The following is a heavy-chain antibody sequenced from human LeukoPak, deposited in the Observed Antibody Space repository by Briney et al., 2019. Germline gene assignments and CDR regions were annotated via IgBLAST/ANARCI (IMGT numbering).Heavy chain of an antibody. J-gene: IGHJ4*02. CDR2: IYYSGST. Sequence: SETLSLTCTVSGGSISNSGYYWGWIRQPPGKGLEWIGNIYYSGSTYYNPSLKSRVTISLDRSRNQFSLRLNSVTAADTAVYYCARGGNSAWYFDYWGQGTLVTVSS. V-gene: IGHV4-39*07. D-gene: IGHD6-19*01. CDR1: GGSISNSGYY. CDR3: ARGGNSAWYFDY.